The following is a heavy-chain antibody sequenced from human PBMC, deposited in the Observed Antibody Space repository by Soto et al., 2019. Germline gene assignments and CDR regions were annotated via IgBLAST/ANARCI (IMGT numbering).Heavy chain of an antibody. Sequence: SETLSLTCSVSGGSISTVGHYWTWIRQPPGKGLEWIGSIYHTGSTYYSKSLRSRLTMSVDTSKSQSSLRLSSVTAADTAVYYCARATGTLRSRNCDYWGQGSLVTVSS. D-gene: IGHD1-1*01. J-gene: IGHJ4*02. CDR1: GGSISTVGHY. V-gene: IGHV4-31*03. CDR2: IYHTGST. CDR3: ARATGTLRSRNCDY.